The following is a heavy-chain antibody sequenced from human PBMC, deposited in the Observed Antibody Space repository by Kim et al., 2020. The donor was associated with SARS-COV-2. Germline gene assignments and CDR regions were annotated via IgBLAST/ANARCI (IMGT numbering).Heavy chain of an antibody. Sequence: GGSLRLSCAASGFTFSDYYMSWIRQAPGKGLEWVSYISSSGSTIYYADSVKGRFTISRDNAKNSLYLQMNSLRAEDTAVYYCARDQGGPIAAAGYYYYGMDVWGQGTTVTVSS. CDR3: ARDQGGPIAAAGYYYYGMDV. CDR1: GFTFSDYY. D-gene: IGHD6-13*01. CDR2: ISSSGSTI. V-gene: IGHV3-11*01. J-gene: IGHJ6*02.